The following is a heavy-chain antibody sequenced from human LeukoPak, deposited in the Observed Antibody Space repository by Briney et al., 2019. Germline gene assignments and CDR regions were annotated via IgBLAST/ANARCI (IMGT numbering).Heavy chain of an antibody. D-gene: IGHD2-2*01. Sequence: ASVKVSCKASGYTFTGYFIHWVRQAPGQGLEWMGWINPHSGGTNYAQKFQGGVTMTRDTSISTAYMELSRLRSDDTAVYYCARDLEDIVVVPAATFDYWGQGTLVTVSS. CDR1: GYTFTGYF. V-gene: IGHV1-2*02. J-gene: IGHJ4*02. CDR2: INPHSGGT. CDR3: ARDLEDIVVVPAATFDY.